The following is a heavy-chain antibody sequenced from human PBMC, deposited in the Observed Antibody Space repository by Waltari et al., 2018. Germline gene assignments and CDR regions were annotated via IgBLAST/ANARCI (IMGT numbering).Heavy chain of an antibody. Sequence: EVQVVESGGGLVQPGGSLRLSCAAPGFTFRRYWVSWVRQAPGKGLEWVANIKEDGSQKFYVDSVRGRFTISRDNTKNSLYLQMNSLRAEDTAVYYCAPMRLGYWGQGTLVTVSS. CDR3: APMRLGY. J-gene: IGHJ4*02. CDR2: IKEDGSQK. V-gene: IGHV3-7*01. CDR1: GFTFRRYW. D-gene: IGHD3-22*01.